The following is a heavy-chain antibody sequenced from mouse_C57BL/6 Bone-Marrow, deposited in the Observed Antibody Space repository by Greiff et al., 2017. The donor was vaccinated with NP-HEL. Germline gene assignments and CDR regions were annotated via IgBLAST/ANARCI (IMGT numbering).Heavy chain of an antibody. Sequence: EVQGVESGGGLVQPGGSMKLSCVASGFTFSNYWMNWVRQSPEKGLEWVAQIRLKSDNHATHSAESVKGRFTISRDDSKSSVYLQMNNLSAEDTEIYYCTEQGKGGFDYWGQGTTLTVSS. J-gene: IGHJ2*01. CDR2: IRLKSDNHAT. V-gene: IGHV6-3*01. CDR1: GFTFSNYW. CDR3: TEQGKGGFDY.